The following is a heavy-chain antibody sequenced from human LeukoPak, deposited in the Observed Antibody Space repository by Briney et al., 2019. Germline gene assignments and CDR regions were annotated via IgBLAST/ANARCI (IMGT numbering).Heavy chain of an antibody. D-gene: IGHD6-19*01. CDR3: ARVAVAGMVDY. V-gene: IGHV4-61*02. Sequence: SETLSLTCTVSGGSISSGSYYWSWIRQPAGKGLEWIGRIYTSGSTNYNPSLKSRVTISVDTSKNQFSLKLSSVTAADTAVYYCARVAVAGMVDYWGQGILVTVSS. J-gene: IGHJ4*02. CDR2: IYTSGST. CDR1: GGSISSGSYY.